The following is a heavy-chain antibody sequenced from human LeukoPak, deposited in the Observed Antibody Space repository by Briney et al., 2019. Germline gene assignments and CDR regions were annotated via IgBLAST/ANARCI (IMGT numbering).Heavy chain of an antibody. CDR1: GGSFSGYY. J-gene: IGHJ4*02. CDR3: ARQEYSSSWGNDY. V-gene: IGHV4-34*01. CDR2: INHSGST. Sequence: PSETLSLTCAVYGGSFSGYYWSWIRQPPGKGLEWIGEINHSGSTNYNPSLKSRVTISVDTSKNQFSLKLSSVTAADTAVYYCARQEYSSSWGNDYWGQGTLVTVSS. D-gene: IGHD6-13*01.